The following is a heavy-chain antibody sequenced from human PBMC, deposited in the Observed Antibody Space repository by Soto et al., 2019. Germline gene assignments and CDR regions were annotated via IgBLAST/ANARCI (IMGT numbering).Heavy chain of an antibody. V-gene: IGHV1-18*01. CDR2: VSVYNDDT. CDR3: ARTCRSGGSCYHEY. Sequence: ASVKVSCKASGYTFSSFCINWVRQSPVRGLEWVGWVSVYNDDTKYAQNFQGRVSLTTDTSTSTTYMEVGSLRSDDTAVYYCARTCRSGGSCYHEYWGEGTLVTVS. J-gene: IGHJ4*02. D-gene: IGHD2-15*01. CDR1: GYTFSSFC.